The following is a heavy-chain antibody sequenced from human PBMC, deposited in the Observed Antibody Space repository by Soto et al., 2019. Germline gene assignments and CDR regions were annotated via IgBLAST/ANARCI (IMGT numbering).Heavy chain of an antibody. CDR2: IYHTGTT. V-gene: IGHV4-30-2*01. J-gene: IGHJ4*02. CDR3: AAGGGLPRYY. CDR1: GGSINSGDYS. Sequence: SETLSLTCTVFGGSINSGDYSWTWIRQPPGKGLEWIGYIYHTGTTYYNMSLKNRVTISVDRSKNQFSLKLSSVTAADTAVYYCAAGGGLPRYYWGQGTLVTVSS. D-gene: IGHD5-12*01.